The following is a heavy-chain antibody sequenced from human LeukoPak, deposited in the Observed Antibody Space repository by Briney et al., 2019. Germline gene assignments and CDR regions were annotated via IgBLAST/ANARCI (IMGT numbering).Heavy chain of an antibody. CDR2: IVGDGSKA. CDR3: ARDSITEDNSLDY. CDR1: GFTFSTYG. J-gene: IGHJ4*02. V-gene: IGHV3-33*05. D-gene: IGHD7-27*01. Sequence: GRSLRLSCAASGFTFSTYGMQWVRQAPGKGLEWVAVIVGDGSKAHYADSVRGRFTVSRDNSKNTLYLQMNSLRAEDTAVYYCARDSITEDNSLDYWGRGTLVTVSS.